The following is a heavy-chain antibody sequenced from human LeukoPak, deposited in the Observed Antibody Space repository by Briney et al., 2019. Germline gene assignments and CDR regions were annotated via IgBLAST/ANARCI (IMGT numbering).Heavy chain of an antibody. J-gene: IGHJ4*02. Sequence: PSETRSLTCTVSGGSISGSYWSWIRKPPGKGLEWIGYIYYSGSIKHNPSLKSRVTISVDTSKNQFSLRLSSVTTADTAVYYCARAVDGYNSDYWGQGTLVTVSS. CDR3: ARAVDGYNSDY. D-gene: IGHD5-24*01. CDR2: IYYSGSI. CDR1: GGSISGSY. V-gene: IGHV4-59*01.